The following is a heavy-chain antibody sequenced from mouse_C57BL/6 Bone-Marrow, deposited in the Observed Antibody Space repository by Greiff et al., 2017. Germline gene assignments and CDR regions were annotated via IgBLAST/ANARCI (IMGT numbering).Heavy chain of an antibody. V-gene: IGHV3-6*01. D-gene: IGHD1-1*01. J-gene: IGHJ1*01. CDR2: ISYDGSN. CDR3: AREGIYYYGSRNFDV. CDR1: GYSITSGYY. Sequence: ESGPGLVKPSQSLSLTCSVTGYSITSGYYWNWIRQFPGNKLEWMGYISYDGSNNYNPSLKNRISITRDTSKNQFFLKLNSVTTEDTATYYCAREGIYYYGSRNFDVWGPGTTVTVSS.